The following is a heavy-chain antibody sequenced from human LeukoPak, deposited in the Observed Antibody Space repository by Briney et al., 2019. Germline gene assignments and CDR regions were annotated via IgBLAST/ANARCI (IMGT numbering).Heavy chain of an antibody. Sequence: PGGSLRLSCAASGFTFSSYAMSWVRQAPGRGLEWVSAISGSGGSTYYADSVKGRFTISRDNSKNTLYLQMNSLRAEDTAVYYYAKYFDWLLGAFDIWGQGTMVTVSS. J-gene: IGHJ3*02. CDR3: AKYFDWLLGAFDI. V-gene: IGHV3-23*01. CDR1: GFTFSSYA. D-gene: IGHD3-9*01. CDR2: ISGSGGST.